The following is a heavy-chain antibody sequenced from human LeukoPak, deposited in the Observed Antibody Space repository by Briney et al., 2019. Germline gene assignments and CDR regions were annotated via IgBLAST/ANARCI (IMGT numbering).Heavy chain of an antibody. CDR1: GGTFSSYA. CDR2: IIPIFGTA. V-gene: IGHV1-69*13. D-gene: IGHD5-18*01. Sequence: GASVKVSCKASGGTFSSYAISWVRQAPGQGLEWMGGIIPIFGTANYAQKFQGRVTITADESTSTAYMELSSLRSEDTAVYYCARDSGGYSYGYVAFDIWGQGTMVTVSS. J-gene: IGHJ3*02. CDR3: ARDSGGYSYGYVAFDI.